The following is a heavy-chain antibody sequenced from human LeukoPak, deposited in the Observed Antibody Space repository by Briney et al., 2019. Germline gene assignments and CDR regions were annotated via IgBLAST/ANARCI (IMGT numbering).Heavy chain of an antibody. V-gene: IGHV1-69*05. CDR1: GDTFSSYT. D-gene: IGHD2-2*01. CDR2: TFPIFRTS. J-gene: IGHJ4*02. CDR3: ASSELGFCSRTSCHDFDY. Sequence: SVKVSCKASGDTFSSYTISWVRQAPGQGLEWMGGTFPIFRTSNYAQKFQGRVTITTDESTNTAYMELSSLRSEDTAVYYCASSELGFCSRTSCHDFDYWGQGTLVTVSS.